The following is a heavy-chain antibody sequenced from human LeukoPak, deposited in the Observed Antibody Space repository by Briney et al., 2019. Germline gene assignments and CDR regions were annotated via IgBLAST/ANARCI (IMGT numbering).Heavy chain of an antibody. CDR1: GGTFSSYA. V-gene: IGHV1-69*13. J-gene: IGHJ4*02. CDR3: ARDYFYDSSGYYFDY. CDR2: IIPIFGTA. D-gene: IGHD3-22*01. Sequence: GASVKVSCTASGGTFSSYAISWVRQAPGQGLEWMGGIIPIFGTANYAQKFQGRVTITADEPTSTAYMELSSLRSEDTAVYYCARDYFYDSSGYYFDYWGQGTLVTVSS.